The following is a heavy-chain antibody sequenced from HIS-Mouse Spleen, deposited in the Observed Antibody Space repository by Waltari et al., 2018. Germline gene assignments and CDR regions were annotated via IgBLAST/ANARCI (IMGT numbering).Heavy chain of an antibody. J-gene: IGHJ2*01. CDR2: IYYSGST. CDR1: GGSISSSSYY. D-gene: IGHD6-13*01. V-gene: IGHV4-39*07. Sequence: QLQLQESGPGLVKPSETLSLTCTVSGGSISSSSYYWGWIRQPPGKGLEWIGSIYYSGSTYNNPSLKSRGTRSVDTSKNQFSLKLSSVTAADTAVYYCAREIPYSSSWYDWYFDLWGRGTLVTVSS. CDR3: AREIPYSSSWYDWYFDL.